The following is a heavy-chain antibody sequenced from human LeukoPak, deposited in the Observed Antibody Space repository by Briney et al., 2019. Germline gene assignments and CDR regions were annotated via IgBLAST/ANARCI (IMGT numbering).Heavy chain of an antibody. D-gene: IGHD3-3*01. CDR3: ARAILEWNFDY. CDR2: ISAYNGNT. CDR1: GYTFTSYG. V-gene: IGHV1-18*01. J-gene: IGHJ4*02. Sequence: ASVKVSCKASGYTFTSYGISWVRQAPGQGLEWMGWISAYNGNTNYAQKLQGRVTMTTDTSTSTAYVELRSLRSDDTAVYYCARAILEWNFDYWGQGTLVTVSS.